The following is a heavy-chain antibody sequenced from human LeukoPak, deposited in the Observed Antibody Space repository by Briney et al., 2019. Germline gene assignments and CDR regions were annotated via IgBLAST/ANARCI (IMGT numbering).Heavy chain of an antibody. D-gene: IGHD1-7*01. V-gene: IGHV3-7*01. J-gene: IGHJ4*02. Sequence: PGGSLSLSCAASGFRFSDYWMTWVRQAPGKGLEWVAHIKQDGSEKYYVDSIKGRFTISRDNAKNLVYLQMNSLRAEDTAVYYCARGWNYAFRFDYWGQGTLVTVSS. CDR1: GFRFSDYW. CDR3: ARGWNYAFRFDY. CDR2: IKQDGSEK.